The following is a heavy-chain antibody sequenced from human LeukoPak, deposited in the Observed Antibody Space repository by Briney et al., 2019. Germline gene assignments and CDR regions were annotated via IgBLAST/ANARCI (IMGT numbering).Heavy chain of an antibody. CDR3: AGGGYYDSSGYYSHFDY. J-gene: IGHJ4*02. Sequence: GGSLRLSCAASGFTFSSYGMHWVRQAPGKGLEWVAVIWYDGSNKYYADSVKGRFTISRDNSKNTLYLQMNSLRAEDTAVYYCAGGGYYDSSGYYSHFDYWGQETLVTVSS. V-gene: IGHV3-33*01. D-gene: IGHD3-22*01. CDR1: GFTFSSYG. CDR2: IWYDGSNK.